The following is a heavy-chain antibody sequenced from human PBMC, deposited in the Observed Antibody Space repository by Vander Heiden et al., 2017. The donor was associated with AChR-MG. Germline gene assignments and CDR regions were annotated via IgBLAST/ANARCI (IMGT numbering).Heavy chain of an antibody. Sequence: QVQLVQSGAEVKKPGASVKVSCKASGYTFTSYDINWVRQATGQGLEWMGWMNPNRGNTGYAHKFQGRVTMTRNTSISTAYMGLSSLRSEDTAVYYCARGRLSGPYYYGMDVWGQGTTVTVSS. CDR2: MNPNRGNT. J-gene: IGHJ6*02. D-gene: IGHD3-16*02. CDR1: GYTFTSYD. CDR3: ARGRLSGPYYYGMDV. V-gene: IGHV1-8*01.